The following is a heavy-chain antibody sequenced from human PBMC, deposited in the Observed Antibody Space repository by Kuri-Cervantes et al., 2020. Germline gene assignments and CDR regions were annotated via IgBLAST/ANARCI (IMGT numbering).Heavy chain of an antibody. CDR2: INPNSGGT. J-gene: IGHJ4*02. V-gene: IGHV1-2*02. CDR3: AHSPRSSGWFYFDY. Sequence: ASVKVSCKASGGTFSSYAISWVRQAPGQGLEWMGWINPNSGGTNYAQKFQGRVTMTRDTSISTAYMELSRLRSDDTAVYFCAHSPRSSGWFYFDYWGQGTLVTVSS. CDR1: GGTFSSYA. D-gene: IGHD6-19*01.